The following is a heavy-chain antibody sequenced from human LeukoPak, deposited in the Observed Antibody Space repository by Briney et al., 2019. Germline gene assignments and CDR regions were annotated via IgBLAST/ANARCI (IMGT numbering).Heavy chain of an antibody. J-gene: IGHJ4*02. Sequence: GGSLRLSCAASGFTFSSYAMPWVRQAPGKGLEWVAVISYDGSNKYYADSVKGRFTISRDNSKNTLYLQMNSLRAEDTAVYYCARDEDIVVVPAAPDYWGQGTLVTVSS. D-gene: IGHD2-2*01. V-gene: IGHV3-30*04. CDR3: ARDEDIVVVPAAPDY. CDR1: GFTFSSYA. CDR2: ISYDGSNK.